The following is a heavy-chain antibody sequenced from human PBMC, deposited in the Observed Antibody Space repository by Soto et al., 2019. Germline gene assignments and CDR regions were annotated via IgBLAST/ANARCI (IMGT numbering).Heavy chain of an antibody. J-gene: IGHJ5*02. CDR1: GLTYSTYW. D-gene: IGHD1-26*01. V-gene: IGHV3-74*03. Sequence: EVQLVESGGGLVQPGGSLRLSCTASGLTYSTYWMHWVHQAPGKGLVWVARINSDGRTTTYADSVKGRFTISRDNAKNTLYLQMNSLSAEDTAIYYCATVATGSYFWFDPWGQGTLVTVSS. CDR3: ATVATGSYFWFDP. CDR2: INSDGRTT.